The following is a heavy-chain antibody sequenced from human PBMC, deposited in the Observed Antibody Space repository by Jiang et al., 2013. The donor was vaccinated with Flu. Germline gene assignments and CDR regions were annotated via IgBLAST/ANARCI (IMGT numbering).Heavy chain of an antibody. CDR2: IYPGNSDT. J-gene: IGHJ4*01. CDR3: ARRKYSSGWYDFDY. V-gene: IGHV5-51*03. Sequence: GAEVKKPGESLKISCKGSGYSFTNHWIGWVRQMPGKGLEWMAIIYPGNSDTRYSPSFQGQVTISADKSTRTAYLQWSSLKASDTAMFYCARRKYSSGWYDFDYWGQGALVIVSS. D-gene: IGHD6-19*01. CDR1: GYSFTNHW.